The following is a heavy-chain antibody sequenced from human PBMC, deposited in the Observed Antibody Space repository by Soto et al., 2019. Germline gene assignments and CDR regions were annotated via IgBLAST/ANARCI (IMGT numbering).Heavy chain of an antibody. Sequence: ASVKVSCKASGYTFTTFGITWVRQAPGQGLEWMGWISVNYGNTNYAQKLQGRITMTTDTSTNTAYMELTSLTFDDTAVYYCARGQSIFDFWGQGTTVTVSS. CDR1: GYTFTTFG. CDR2: ISVNYGNT. V-gene: IGHV1-18*01. J-gene: IGHJ3*01. CDR3: ARGQSIFDF. D-gene: IGHD6-6*01.